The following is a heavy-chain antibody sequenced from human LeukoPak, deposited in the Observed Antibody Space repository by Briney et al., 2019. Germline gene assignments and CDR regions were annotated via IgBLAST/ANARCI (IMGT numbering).Heavy chain of an antibody. CDR1: GGSISSYY. CDR3: ARDERPYGSGSYYKW. V-gene: IGHV4-59*01. CDR2: IYYSGST. D-gene: IGHD3-10*01. J-gene: IGHJ4*02. Sequence: SETLSLTCTDSGGSISSYYWSWIRQPPGKGLEWIGYIYYSGSTNYNPSLKSRVTISVDTSKNQFSLKLSSVTAADTVVYYCARDERPYGSGSYYKWWGQGTLVTVSS.